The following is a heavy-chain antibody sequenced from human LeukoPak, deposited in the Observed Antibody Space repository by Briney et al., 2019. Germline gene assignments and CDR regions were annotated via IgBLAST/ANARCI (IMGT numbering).Heavy chain of an antibody. J-gene: IGHJ4*02. CDR3: ATSKYDFWSGYSHLFDY. CDR2: FDLEDGET. D-gene: IGHD3-3*01. Sequence: ASVKVSCKVSGYTLTELSMHWVRQAPGKGLEWMGGFDLEDGETIYAQKFQGRVTMTEDTSTDTAYMELSSLRSEDTAVYYCATSKYDFWSGYSHLFDYWGQGTLVTVSS. CDR1: GYTLTELS. V-gene: IGHV1-24*01.